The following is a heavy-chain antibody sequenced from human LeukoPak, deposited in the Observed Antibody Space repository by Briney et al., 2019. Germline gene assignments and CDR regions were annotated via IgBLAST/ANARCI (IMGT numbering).Heavy chain of an antibody. V-gene: IGHV3-23*01. CDR1: GFTFSSYA. Sequence: GGSLRLSCAASGFTFSSYAMNWVRQAPGKGLEWVSVISSSGGTTYYSDSVKGRFIISRDNSKNTLYLQMNSLRAEDTAVYYCAKAGIAVPATPEYCGQGTQVTVSS. CDR3: AKAGIAVPATPEY. J-gene: IGHJ4*02. CDR2: ISSSGGTT. D-gene: IGHD6-19*01.